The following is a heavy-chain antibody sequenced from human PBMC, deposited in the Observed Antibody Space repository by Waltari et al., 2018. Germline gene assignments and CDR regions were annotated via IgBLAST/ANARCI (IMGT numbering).Heavy chain of an antibody. J-gene: IGHJ4*02. CDR1: GGSFSGYY. V-gene: IGHV4-34*01. D-gene: IGHD6-19*01. CDR3: ARGLYGSGWYYFDY. Sequence: QVQLQQWGAGLLKPSETLSLTCAVYGGSFSGYYWSWIRQPPGKGLEWIGEINHSGRTNYNPSLKSRVTISVDTSKNQFSLKLSSVTAADTAVYYCARGLYGSGWYYFDYWGQGTLVTVSS. CDR2: INHSGRT.